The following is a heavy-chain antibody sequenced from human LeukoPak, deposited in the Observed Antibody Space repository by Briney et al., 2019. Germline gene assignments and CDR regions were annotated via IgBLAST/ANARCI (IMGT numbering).Heavy chain of an antibody. Sequence: PSETLSLTCTVSGDSISSYYWSWIRQPPGKGLEWIGSIYYSGRTNYTPSLKSRVTISVDTSKNHFSLKLSSVTAADTAVYYCARVPINYGDYYYYGMDVWGQGTTVTVSS. CDR2: IYYSGRT. V-gene: IGHV4-59*01. CDR3: ARVPINYGDYYYYGMDV. CDR1: GDSISSYY. J-gene: IGHJ6*02. D-gene: IGHD4-17*01.